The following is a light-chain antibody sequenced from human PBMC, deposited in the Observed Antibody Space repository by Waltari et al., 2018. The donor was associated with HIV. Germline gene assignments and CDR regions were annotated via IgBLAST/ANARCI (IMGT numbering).Light chain of an antibody. J-gene: IGKJ1*01. CDR2: DAS. Sequence: ILMTQSPPTLSVSPGERATLSCRASQSVTTNLAWYQQKPGQAPRLLIYDASTRATGIPARFSGSGSGTEFTLTISSLQSEDFAVYYCQEYNKWPRWTFGQGTKVEIK. V-gene: IGKV3-15*01. CDR3: QEYNKWPRWT. CDR1: QSVTTN.